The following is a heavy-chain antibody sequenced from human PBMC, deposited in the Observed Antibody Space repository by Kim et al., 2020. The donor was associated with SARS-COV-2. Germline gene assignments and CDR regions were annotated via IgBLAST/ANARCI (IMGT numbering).Heavy chain of an antibody. Sequence: GGSLRLSCAASGFTFSDYYMSWIRQAPGKGLEWVSYISSSSSYTNYADSVKGRFTISRDNAKNSLYLQMNSLRAEDTAVYYCARVLVNSRAPDDYWGQGTLVTVSS. V-gene: IGHV3-11*05. D-gene: IGHD2-15*01. CDR3: ARVLVNSRAPDDY. CDR2: ISSSSSYT. CDR1: GFTFSDYY. J-gene: IGHJ4*02.